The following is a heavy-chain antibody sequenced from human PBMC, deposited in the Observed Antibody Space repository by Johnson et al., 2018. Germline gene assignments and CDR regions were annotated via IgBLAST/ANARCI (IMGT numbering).Heavy chain of an antibody. Sequence: QLLESGGGVVQPGRSLRLSCAASGFTFSSYGMHWVRQAPGKGLEWVAVIWYAGSNKYYADSVKGRFTISSDNSNNTLYLQMNSLRAEDTAVYYWAKDLGGQIHDAFDIWGQGTMVTVSS. D-gene: IGHD3-16*01. CDR3: AKDLGGQIHDAFDI. CDR1: GFTFSSYG. V-gene: IGHV3-33*06. CDR2: IWYAGSNK. J-gene: IGHJ3*02.